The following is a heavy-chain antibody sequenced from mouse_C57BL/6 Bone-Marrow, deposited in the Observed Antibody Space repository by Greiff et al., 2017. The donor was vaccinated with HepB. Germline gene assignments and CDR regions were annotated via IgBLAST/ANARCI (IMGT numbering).Heavy chain of an antibody. CDR3: ARSDYYGSSYKAWFAY. J-gene: IGHJ3*01. CDR2: ISNGGGST. D-gene: IGHD1-1*01. Sequence: DVKLVESGGGLVQPGGSLKLSCAASGFTFSDYYMYWVRQTPEKRLEWVAYISNGGGSTYYPDTVKGRFTISRDNAKNTLYLQMSRLKSEDTAMYYCARSDYYGSSYKAWFAYWGQGTLVTVSA. CDR1: GFTFSDYY. V-gene: IGHV5-12*01.